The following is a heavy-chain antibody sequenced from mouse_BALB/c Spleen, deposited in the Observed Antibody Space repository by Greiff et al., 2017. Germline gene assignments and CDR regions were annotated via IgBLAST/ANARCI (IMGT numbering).Heavy chain of an antibody. CDR2: INPSSGYT. Sequence: QVQLKQSGAELARPGASVKMSCKASGYTFTSYTMHWVKQRPGQGLEWIGYINPSSGYTNYNQKFKDKATLTADKSSSTAYMQLSSLTSEDSAVYYCARGDGNYLYAMDYWGQGTSVTVSS. D-gene: IGHD2-1*01. J-gene: IGHJ4*01. CDR3: ARGDGNYLYAMDY. V-gene: IGHV1-4*01. CDR1: GYTFTSYT.